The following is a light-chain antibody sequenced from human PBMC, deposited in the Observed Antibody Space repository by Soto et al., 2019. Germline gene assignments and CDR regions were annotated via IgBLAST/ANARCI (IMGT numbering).Light chain of an antibody. V-gene: IGKV3-15*01. J-gene: IGKJ1*01. CDR1: QSISDT. CDR2: GAS. CDR3: QQYDSYSWT. Sequence: EIVLTQSPATLSLSPGERATLSCRASQSISDTLAWYQQKPGQAPRLLIYGASTRATGVPARFSGSGSGTEFTLTISSLQTDDFASYYCQQYDSYSWTFGQGTKV.